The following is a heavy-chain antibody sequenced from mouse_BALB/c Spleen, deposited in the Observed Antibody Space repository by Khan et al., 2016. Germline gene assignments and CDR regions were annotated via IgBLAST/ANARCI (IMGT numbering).Heavy chain of an antibody. J-gene: IGHJ1*01. CDR1: GFTFNTNA. CDR3: VTDFYYYGRGGCFDV. CDR2: IRSKSNNYAT. D-gene: IGHD1-1*01. V-gene: IGHV10S3*01. Sequence: EVQLVETGGGLVQPKGSLKLSCAASGFTFNTNAMNWVRQAPGKGLEWVARIRSKSNNYATYYADSVKDRFTISRDDSQSILYLQMNNLKTEDTAMYYSVTDFYYYGRGGCFDVWGAGTTVTVSS.